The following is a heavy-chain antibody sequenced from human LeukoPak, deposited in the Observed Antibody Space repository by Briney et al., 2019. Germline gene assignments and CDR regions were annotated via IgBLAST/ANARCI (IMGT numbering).Heavy chain of an antibody. CDR2: ISSNGGST. V-gene: IGHV3-64*01. CDR3: ARGGAYYYANRVPYYMDV. J-gene: IGHJ6*03. D-gene: IGHD3-10*01. CDR1: GFTFSSYA. Sequence: PGGSLRLSCAASGFTFSSYAMHWVRQAPGKGLEYVSAISSNGGSTYYANSVKGRFTISRDNSKNTLYLQMGSLRAEDMAVYYCARGGAYYYANRVPYYMDVWGKGTTVTVSS.